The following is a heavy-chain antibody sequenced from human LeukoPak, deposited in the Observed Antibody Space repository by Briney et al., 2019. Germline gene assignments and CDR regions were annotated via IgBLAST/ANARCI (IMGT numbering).Heavy chain of an antibody. CDR3: ARDSAYYGSGSYYCY. D-gene: IGHD3-10*01. CDR2: IYHSGST. CDR1: GYSISSGYY. V-gene: IGHV4-38-2*02. Sequence: SETLSLTCTVSGYSISSGYYWGWIRQPPGKGLEWIGSIYHSGSTYYNPSLKSRVTISVDTSKNQFSLKLSSVTAADTAVYYCARDSAYYGSGSYYCYWGQGTLVTVSS. J-gene: IGHJ4*02.